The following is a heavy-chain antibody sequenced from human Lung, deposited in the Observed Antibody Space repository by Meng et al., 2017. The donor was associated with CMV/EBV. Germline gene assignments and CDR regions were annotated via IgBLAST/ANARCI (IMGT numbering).Heavy chain of an antibody. V-gene: IGHV3-23*03. J-gene: IGHJ4*02. CDR2: IHAGDGDT. D-gene: IGHD1-1*01. CDR1: GLSLRHYA. CDR3: AHDTGTRGFDN. Sequence: ESLKIPCAASGLSLRHYAMRWVRQAPGKGLECVSIIHAGDGDTHYADPVKGRFTISRHNSKNTLYLQMNTVTAEDTAIYYCAHDTGTRGFDNWGQGTLVTGSS.